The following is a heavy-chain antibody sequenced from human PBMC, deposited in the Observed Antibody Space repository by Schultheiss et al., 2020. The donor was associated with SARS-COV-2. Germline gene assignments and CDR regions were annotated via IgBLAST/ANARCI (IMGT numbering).Heavy chain of an antibody. D-gene: IGHD5-18*01. J-gene: IGHJ4*02. CDR3: ARARPGYYYFDY. CDR2: INHSGST. V-gene: IGHV4-4*02. Sequence: SETLSLTCAVSGGSISSSNWWSWVRQPPGKGLEWIGEINHSGSTKYNPSLKSRVTISVDTSKNQFSLKLSSVTAADTAVYYCARARPGYYYFDYWGQGTLVTVSS. CDR1: GGSISSSNW.